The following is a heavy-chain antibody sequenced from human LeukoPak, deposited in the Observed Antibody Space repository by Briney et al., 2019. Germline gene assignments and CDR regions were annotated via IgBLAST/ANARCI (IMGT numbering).Heavy chain of an antibody. CDR3: ARGGEYYYDSSGYYYTAYYFDY. V-gene: IGHV4-4*02. CDR2: T. Sequence: TNYNPSLKSRVTISVDKSKNQFSLKLSSVAAADTAVYYCARGGEYYYDSSGYYYTAYYFDYWGQGTLVTVSS. D-gene: IGHD3-22*01. J-gene: IGHJ4*02.